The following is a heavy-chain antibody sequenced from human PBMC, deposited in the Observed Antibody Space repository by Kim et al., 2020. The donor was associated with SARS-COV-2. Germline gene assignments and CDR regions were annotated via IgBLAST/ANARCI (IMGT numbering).Heavy chain of an antibody. CDR3: AREALYSSGSRGDWFDP. CDR2: ISSSSTYI. J-gene: IGHJ5*02. Sequence: GGSLRLSCAASGFSFSTDSMNWVRQAPGKGLEWVSSISSSSTYIYYADSVKGRFTVSRDNAKNSLYLQMNSLRAEDTAVYYCAREALYSSGSRGDWFDPWGQGTLVTVSS. V-gene: IGHV3-21*01. CDR1: GFSFSTDS. D-gene: IGHD6-19*01.